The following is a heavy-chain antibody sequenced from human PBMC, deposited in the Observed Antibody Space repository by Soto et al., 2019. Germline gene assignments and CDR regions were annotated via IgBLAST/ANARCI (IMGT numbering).Heavy chain of an antibody. J-gene: IGHJ3*02. Sequence: GGSLRLSCAASGFTFSSYGMHWVRQAPGKGLEWVAVIWYDGSNKYYADSVKGRFTISRDNSKNTLYLQMNSLRAEDTAVYYCAREGGWIVGATGAFDIWGQGTMVTVSS. V-gene: IGHV3-33*01. CDR3: AREGGWIVGATGAFDI. CDR2: IWYDGSNK. D-gene: IGHD1-26*01. CDR1: GFTFSSYG.